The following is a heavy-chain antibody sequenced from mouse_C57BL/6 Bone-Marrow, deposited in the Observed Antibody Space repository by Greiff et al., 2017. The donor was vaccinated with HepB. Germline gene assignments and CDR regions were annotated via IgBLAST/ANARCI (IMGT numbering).Heavy chain of an antibody. CDR2: IYPGSGST. D-gene: IGHD1-1*01. Sequence: QVQLQHPGAELVKPGASVKMSCKASGYTFTSYWITWVKQRPGQGLEWIGDIYPGSGSTNYNEKFKSKATLTVDTSSSTAYMQLSSLTSEDSAVYYCARDTTVVGYFDVWGTGTTVTVSS. V-gene: IGHV1-55*01. J-gene: IGHJ1*03. CDR3: ARDTTVVGYFDV. CDR1: GYTFTSYW.